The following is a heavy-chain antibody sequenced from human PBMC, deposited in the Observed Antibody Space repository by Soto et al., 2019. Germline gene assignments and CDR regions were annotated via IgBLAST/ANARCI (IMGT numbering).Heavy chain of an antibody. Sequence: GGSLRLSCAASGFTFSSYAMSWVRQAPGKGLEWVSAISGSGGSTYYADSVKGRFTISRDNSKNTLYLQMNSLRAEDTAVYYCAEVAEFGELLHFYYYYYGMDVWGQGTTVTVSS. J-gene: IGHJ6*02. CDR3: AEVAEFGELLHFYYYYYGMDV. CDR1: GFTFSSYA. CDR2: ISGSGGST. V-gene: IGHV3-23*01. D-gene: IGHD3-10*01.